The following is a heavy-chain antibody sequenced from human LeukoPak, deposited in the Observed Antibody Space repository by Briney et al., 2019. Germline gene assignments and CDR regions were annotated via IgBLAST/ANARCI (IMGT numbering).Heavy chain of an antibody. CDR2: ISGSGGST. Sequence: GGSLRLSCAASGFTFSSYAMSWVRQAPGKGLEWVSAISGSGGSTYYADSVKGRFTISRDNSKNTLYLQMNSLRAEDTAVYYCAKSGQDYDILTGYRYYFDYWGQGTLVTVSS. CDR3: AKSGQDYDILTGYRYYFDY. CDR1: GFTFSSYA. J-gene: IGHJ4*02. D-gene: IGHD3-9*01. V-gene: IGHV3-23*01.